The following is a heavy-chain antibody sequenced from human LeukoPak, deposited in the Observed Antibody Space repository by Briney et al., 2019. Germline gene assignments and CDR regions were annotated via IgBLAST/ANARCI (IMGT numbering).Heavy chain of an antibody. CDR3: ARDVGEYYYDSSGYYKY. CDR2: INHSGST. V-gene: IGHV4-34*01. D-gene: IGHD3-22*01. Sequence: SETLSLTCAVYGGSFSGYYWSWIRQPPGKGLEWTGEINHSGSTNYNPSLKSRVTISVDTSKNQFSLKLSSVTAADTAVYYCARDVGEYYYDSSGYYKYWGQGTLVTVSS. J-gene: IGHJ4*02. CDR1: GGSFSGYY.